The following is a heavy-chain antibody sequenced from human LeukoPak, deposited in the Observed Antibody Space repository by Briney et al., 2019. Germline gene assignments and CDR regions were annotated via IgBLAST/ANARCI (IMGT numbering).Heavy chain of an antibody. CDR3: AKLSPRSG. D-gene: IGHD2/OR15-2a*01. J-gene: IGHJ4*02. CDR1: GASFSDYY. V-gene: IGHV4-34*01. Sequence: SETLSLTCSVSGASFSDYYWSWVRQSPGKGLEWIGEINHSGVTHYNPSLKSRVTMSADPSKIQFSLNLTSLTAADSAVYYCAKLSPRSGWGQGTLVTVSS. CDR2: INHSGVT.